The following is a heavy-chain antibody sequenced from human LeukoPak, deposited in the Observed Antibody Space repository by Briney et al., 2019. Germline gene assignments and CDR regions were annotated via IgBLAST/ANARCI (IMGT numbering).Heavy chain of an antibody. CDR1: GYTLTSYF. Sequence: VASVKVSCKASGYTLTSYFLHWVRQAPGQGLEWMAMINPSGGSTRYPQKFQGRVTVTRDTSTSTVYMELSGLRREYTAVYFCARASLYDNFDYWGQGTLVTVSS. J-gene: IGHJ4*02. CDR3: ARASLYDNFDY. D-gene: IGHD3-9*01. V-gene: IGHV1-46*01. CDR2: INPSGGST.